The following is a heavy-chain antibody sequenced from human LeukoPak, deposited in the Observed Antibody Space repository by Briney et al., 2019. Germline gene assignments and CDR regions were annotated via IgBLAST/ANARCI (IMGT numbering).Heavy chain of an antibody. CDR2: VNPNNGVP. D-gene: IGHD2-2*01. J-gene: IGHJ5*02. CDR3: ASEVGYSSSYYGRFDP. V-gene: IGHV1-2*06. CDR1: GYTFSTYY. Sequence: ASVKVSCKTSGYTFSTYYMHWVRQAPGQGLEWMGRVNPNNGVPNYAQKFQGRVTMTRDTAISTFYMELSSLRSDDTAVYFCASEVGYSSSYYGRFDPWGQGTLVIVSS.